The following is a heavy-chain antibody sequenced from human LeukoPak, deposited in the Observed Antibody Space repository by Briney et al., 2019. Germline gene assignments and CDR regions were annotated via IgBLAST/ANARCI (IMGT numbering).Heavy chain of an antibody. CDR3: ARDPTTVVTTPYYFDD. J-gene: IGHJ4*02. Sequence: SETLSLTCAVSGGSFIGYHWNWIRQPPGKGLEWIGEINHSGNTNYNPPLKSRVNVSIDTSKNQFSLKLRSLTAADTAVYYCARDPTTVVTTPYYFDDWGQGTLVTVSS. CDR2: INHSGNT. CDR1: GGSFIGYH. D-gene: IGHD4-23*01. V-gene: IGHV4-34*01.